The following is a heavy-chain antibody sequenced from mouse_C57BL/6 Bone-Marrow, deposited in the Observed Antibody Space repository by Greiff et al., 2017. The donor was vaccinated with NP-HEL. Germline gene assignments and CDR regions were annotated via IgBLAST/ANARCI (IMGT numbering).Heavy chain of an antibody. J-gene: IGHJ2*01. D-gene: IGHD2-3*01. Sequence: LQQSGGGLVKPGGSLKLSCAASGFTFSSYTMSWVRQTPEKRLEWVATISGGGGNTYYPDSVKGRFTISRDNAKNTLYLQMSSLRSEDTALYYCARQGLLHDYWGQGTTLTVSS. CDR2: ISGGGGNT. CDR3: ARQGLLHDY. V-gene: IGHV5-9*01. CDR1: GFTFSSYT.